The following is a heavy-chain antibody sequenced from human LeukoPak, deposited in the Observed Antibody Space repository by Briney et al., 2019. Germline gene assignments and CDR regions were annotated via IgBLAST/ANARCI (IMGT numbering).Heavy chain of an antibody. CDR2: LYFTGST. Sequence: SETLSLTCTVSGDSFNSRNYYWGWIRQPPGKGLEWIGSLYFTGSTYYNPSLKSRVTISLETAKNQFSLKMISVTGADTAVYSCARSLQDIWSGYEAPRRPFDQWGRGTLVTVTS. CDR3: ARSLQDIWSGYEAPRRPFDQ. CDR1: GDSFNSRNYY. J-gene: IGHJ4*02. D-gene: IGHD6-25*01. V-gene: IGHV4-39*01.